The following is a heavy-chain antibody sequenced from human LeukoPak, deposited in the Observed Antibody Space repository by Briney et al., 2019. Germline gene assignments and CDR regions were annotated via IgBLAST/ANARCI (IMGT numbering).Heavy chain of an antibody. CDR3: ARIGGYDFWSGYYLDYYYYGMDV. V-gene: IGHV3-74*01. CDR2: INSDGSST. J-gene: IGHJ6*02. D-gene: IGHD3-3*01. Sequence: PGGSLRLSCAASGFTFSSYWMHWVRQAPGKGLVWVSRINSDGSSTSYADSVKGRFTISRDNAKNTLYLQMNSLRAEDTAVYYCARIGGYDFWSGYYLDYYYYGMDVWGQGTTVTVSS. CDR1: GFTFSSYW.